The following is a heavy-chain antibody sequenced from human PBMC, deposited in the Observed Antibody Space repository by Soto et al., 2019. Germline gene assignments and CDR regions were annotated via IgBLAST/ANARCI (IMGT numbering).Heavy chain of an antibody. Sequence: GGSLRLSCEASGFTFSSYSMNWVRQAPGKGLEWVSSISSSSSYIYYADSVKGRFTIYRDNAKNSLYLQMNGLRAEDTAVYYCARDFRAATIPSDYWGQGTLVTVSS. V-gene: IGHV3-21*01. CDR2: ISSSSSYI. D-gene: IGHD5-12*01. CDR1: GFTFSSYS. CDR3: ARDFRAATIPSDY. J-gene: IGHJ4*02.